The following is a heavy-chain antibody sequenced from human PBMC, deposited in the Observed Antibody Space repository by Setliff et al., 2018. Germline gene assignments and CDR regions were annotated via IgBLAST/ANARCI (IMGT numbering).Heavy chain of an antibody. D-gene: IGHD2-21*02. Sequence: PGGSLRLSCAASGFTFSDYDMHWVRQAPGKGLEWVAVISYDGNNKYYADSVKGRFSISRDNSKDTLYLQMDSLRAEDTAVYYCASRVTIDYWGQGTLVTVSS. J-gene: IGHJ4*02. CDR2: ISYDGNNK. V-gene: IGHV3-30-3*01. CDR3: ASRVTIDY. CDR1: GFTFSDYD.